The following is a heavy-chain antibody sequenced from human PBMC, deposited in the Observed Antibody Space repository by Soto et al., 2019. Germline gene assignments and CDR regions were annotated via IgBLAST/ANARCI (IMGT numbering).Heavy chain of an antibody. V-gene: IGHV3-33*01. CDR3: ARGPRGAAAGTLTHFDY. CDR1: GFTFISYG. CDR2: IWYDGSNK. J-gene: IGHJ4*02. D-gene: IGHD6-13*01. Sequence: GGSLRLSCAASGFTFISYGMHWGRQAPGKGLEWVAVIWYDGSNKYYADSVKGRFTISRDNSKNTLYLQMNSLRAEDTAVYYCARGPRGAAAGTLTHFDYWGQGTLVTVSS.